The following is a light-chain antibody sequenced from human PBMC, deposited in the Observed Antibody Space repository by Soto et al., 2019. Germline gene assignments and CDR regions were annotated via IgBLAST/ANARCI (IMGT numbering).Light chain of an antibody. J-gene: IGKJ5*01. V-gene: IGKV3-20*01. CDR3: QQYGSSPRIT. CDR1: QSVSSSY. Sequence: DIVLTQSPGTLSLSPGARATLSCRASQSVSSSYLAWYQQKPGQAPRLLIYGASSRATGIPDRFSGSGSGTDFTLTISRLEPEDFAVYYCQQYGSSPRITFGQGTRLDIK. CDR2: GAS.